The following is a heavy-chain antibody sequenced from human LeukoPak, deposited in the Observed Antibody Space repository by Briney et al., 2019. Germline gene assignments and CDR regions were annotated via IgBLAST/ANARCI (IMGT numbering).Heavy chain of an antibody. CDR2: ISSSSSYI. V-gene: IGHV3-21*01. CDR3: ARGDYGDRDLDY. Sequence: GGSLRLSCAASGFTFSSYSMNWVRQAPGKGLEWVSSISSSSSYIYYADSVKGRFTISRDNARNSLYLQMNSLRDEDTAVYYCARGDYGDRDLDYWGQGTLVTVSS. J-gene: IGHJ4*02. CDR1: GFTFSSYS. D-gene: IGHD4-17*01.